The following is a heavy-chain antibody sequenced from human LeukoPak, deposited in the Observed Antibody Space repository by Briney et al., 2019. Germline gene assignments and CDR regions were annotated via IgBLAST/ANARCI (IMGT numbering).Heavy chain of an antibody. CDR2: ISSSSSYI. V-gene: IGHV3-21*04. CDR3: ARDKGDYDTSGSLFIF. D-gene: IGHD3-22*01. Sequence: GGSLRLSCAASGFTFSSYSMNWVRQAPGKGLEWVSSISSSSSYIYYADSVKGRFTISRDNAKNSLYLQMNSLRAEDTAVYYCARDKGDYDTSGSLFIFGGQGTLVTVSS. J-gene: IGHJ4*02. CDR1: GFTFSSYS.